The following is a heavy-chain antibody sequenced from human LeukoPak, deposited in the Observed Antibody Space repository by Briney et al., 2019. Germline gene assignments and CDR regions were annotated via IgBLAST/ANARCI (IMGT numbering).Heavy chain of an antibody. D-gene: IGHD6-6*01. V-gene: IGHV4-61*02. Sequence: SETLSLTCTVSGGSISSGSYYWSWIRQPAGKGLEWIGRIYTSGSTNYNPSLKSRVTISVDTSKNQFSLKLSSVTAADTAVYYCASSLYSSLIDYWGQGTLVTVSS. CDR2: IYTSGST. CDR3: ASSLYSSLIDY. CDR1: GGSISSGSYY. J-gene: IGHJ4*02.